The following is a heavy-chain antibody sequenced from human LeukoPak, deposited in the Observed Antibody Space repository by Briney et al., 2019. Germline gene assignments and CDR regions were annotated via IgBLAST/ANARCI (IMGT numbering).Heavy chain of an antibody. CDR3: ARDPPTNPGYFDY. Sequence: SQTLSLTCALSGDSVSSNSDAWDWIRQSPSRGLEWLGRTCYRSKWYNDYAVSVKSRITINPDTSKNQFSLQLNSVTPEDTAVYYCARDPPTNPGYFDYWGQGTLVTVSS. V-gene: IGHV6-1*01. J-gene: IGHJ4*02. CDR2: TCYRSKWYN. D-gene: IGHD1-14*01. CDR1: GDSVSSNSDA.